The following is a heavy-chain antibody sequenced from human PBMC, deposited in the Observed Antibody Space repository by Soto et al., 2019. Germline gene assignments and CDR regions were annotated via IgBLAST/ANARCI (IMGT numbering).Heavy chain of an antibody. Sequence: QVQLQESGPGLVQPSETLSLTCTVSGGSITGYYWSWIRQPPGKGPEWIGNIHYSGSTNYNPSLKRRVTIPVDTSKNQFYRRLSSVTAAETAVYYCARHSYYSNPLRFDPWGQGTLVTVSS. CDR2: IHYSGST. D-gene: IGHD4-4*01. CDR1: GGSITGYY. J-gene: IGHJ5*02. CDR3: ARHSYYSNPLRFDP. V-gene: IGHV4-59*08.